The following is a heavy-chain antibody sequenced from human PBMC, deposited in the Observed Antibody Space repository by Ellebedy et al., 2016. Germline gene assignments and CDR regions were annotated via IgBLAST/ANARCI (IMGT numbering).Heavy chain of an antibody. CDR2: INADSDDI. CDR3: RQGHYADY. V-gene: IGHV3-23*01. J-gene: IGHJ4*02. CDR1: GLNFNTFF. Sequence: GGSLRLXXTASGLNFNTFFMSWVRQAPGKGLEWVSTINADSDDIRLADSVKGRFSVSRDNPRKTVYLRMNNLRVEDTARYYCRQGHYADYWGQGTLVTVSS.